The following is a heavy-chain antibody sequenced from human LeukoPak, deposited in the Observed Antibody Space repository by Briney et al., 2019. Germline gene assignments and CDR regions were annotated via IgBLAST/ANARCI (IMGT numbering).Heavy chain of an antibody. CDR1: GGTFSSYA. CDR3: ARDPQPAAISGGGWFDP. D-gene: IGHD2-2*02. V-gene: IGHV1-69*13. Sequence: SVTVSFTASGGTFSSYAISWVRQAPGQGLEWMGGIIPIFGTANYAQKFQGRVTITADESTSTAYMELSSLRSEDTAVYYCARDPQPAAISGGGWFDPWGQGTLVTVSS. J-gene: IGHJ5*02. CDR2: IIPIFGTA.